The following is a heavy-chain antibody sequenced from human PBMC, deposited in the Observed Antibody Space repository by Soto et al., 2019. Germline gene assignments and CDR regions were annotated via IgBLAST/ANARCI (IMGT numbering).Heavy chain of an antibody. CDR3: ARGRRGLWFGILSRNPKYYYYMDV. J-gene: IGHJ6*03. D-gene: IGHD3-10*01. CDR2: IYYSGST. V-gene: IGHV4-59*12. Sequence: AETLSVTCTVSGGSISSYYWSWIRQPPGKGLEWIGYIYYSGSTNYNPSLKSRVTISVDTSKKQFSLNLSSVTAADTAVYYCARGRRGLWFGILSRNPKYYYYMDVWAEGTTVTVSS. CDR1: GGSISSYY.